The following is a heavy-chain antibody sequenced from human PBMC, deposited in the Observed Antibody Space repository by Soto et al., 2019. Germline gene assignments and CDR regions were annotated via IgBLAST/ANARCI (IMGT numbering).Heavy chain of an antibody. V-gene: IGHV1-69*02. J-gene: IGHJ6*03. Sequence: SVKVSCKASGGTFSSYTISWVRQAPGQGLEWMGRIIPILGIANYAQKFQGRVTITADKSTSTAYMELSSLRSEDTAVYYCARGYCSSTSCYRYYMDVWGKRTTVTVSS. CDR1: GGTFSSYT. CDR3: ARGYCSSTSCYRYYMDV. CDR2: IIPILGIA. D-gene: IGHD2-2*01.